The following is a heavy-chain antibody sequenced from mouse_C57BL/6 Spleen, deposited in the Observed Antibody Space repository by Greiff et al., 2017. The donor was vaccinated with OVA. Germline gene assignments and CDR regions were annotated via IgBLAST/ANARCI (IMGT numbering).Heavy chain of an antibody. D-gene: IGHD1-1*01. CDR3: ARHTTAVNGYFDV. CDR2: ISSGGSYT. V-gene: IGHV5-6*01. CDR1: GFTFSSYG. J-gene: IGHJ1*03. Sequence: DVQLVESGGDLVKPGGSLKLSCAASGFTFSSYGMSWVRQTPDKRLEWVATISSGGSYTYYPDSVKGRFTISRDNAKNTLYLQMSSLKSEDTAMYYCARHTTAVNGYFDVWGTGTTGTVSS.